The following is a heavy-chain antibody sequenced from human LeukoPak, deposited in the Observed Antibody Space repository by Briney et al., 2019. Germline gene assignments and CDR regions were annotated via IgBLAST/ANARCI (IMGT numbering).Heavy chain of an antibody. CDR1: GASISGTAYY. V-gene: IGHV4-39*01. D-gene: IGHD1-26*01. Sequence: SETLSLTCTVSGASISGTAYYWGWVRQPPRKGLEWIGNIYYSGSTYYNAPLQSRVTISIDTSKNQFSLRLSSVTAADTAMYFCAKSGGYGLIDYWGQGTLVTVSS. CDR3: AKSGGYGLIDY. CDR2: IYYSGST. J-gene: IGHJ4*02.